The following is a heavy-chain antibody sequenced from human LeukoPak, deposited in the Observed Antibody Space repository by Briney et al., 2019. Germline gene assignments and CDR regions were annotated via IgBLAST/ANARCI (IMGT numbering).Heavy chain of an antibody. J-gene: IGHJ4*02. Sequence: SVKVSCKASGGTFSSYAISWVRQVPGQGLEWMGGIIPIFGTANYAQKFQGRVTITADESTSTAYMELSSLRSEDTAVYYCARERYCSGGSCYSLWGQGTLVTVSS. V-gene: IGHV1-69*13. D-gene: IGHD2-15*01. CDR2: IIPIFGTA. CDR3: ARERYCSGGSCYSL. CDR1: GGTFSSYA.